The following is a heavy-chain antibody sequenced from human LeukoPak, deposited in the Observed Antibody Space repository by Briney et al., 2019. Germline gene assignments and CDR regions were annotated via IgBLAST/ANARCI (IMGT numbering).Heavy chain of an antibody. CDR2: IYYSGST. CDR1: GGSISSSSYY. Sequence: SETLSLTYTVSGGSISSSSYYWGWIRQPPGKGLEWIGSIYYSGSTYYNPSLKSRVTISVDTSKNQFSLKLSSVTAADTAVYYCARVFPYAVVRGVMARPEYYYYGMDVWGQGTTVTVSS. CDR3: ARVFPYAVVRGVMARPEYYYYGMDV. J-gene: IGHJ6*02. V-gene: IGHV4-39*07. D-gene: IGHD3-10*01.